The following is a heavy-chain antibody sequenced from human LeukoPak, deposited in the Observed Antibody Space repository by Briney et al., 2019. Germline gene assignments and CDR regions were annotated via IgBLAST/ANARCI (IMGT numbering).Heavy chain of an antibody. V-gene: IGHV4-39*07. D-gene: IGHD3-10*01. CDR2: IFYNGDT. J-gene: IGHJ4*02. CDR3: ARGRGNTMVSSQATFDY. Sequence: SETLSLTCTVSGGSISSSSYYWGWIRQPPGKGLEWIGSIFYNGDTYYNPSLKSRVTISVDTSKNQFSLKLSSVTAADTAVYYCARGRGNTMVSSQATFDYWGQGTLVTVSS. CDR1: GGSISSSSYY.